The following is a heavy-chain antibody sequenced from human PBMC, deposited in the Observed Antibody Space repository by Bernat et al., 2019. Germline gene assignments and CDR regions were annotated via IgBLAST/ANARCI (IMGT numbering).Heavy chain of an antibody. CDR2: IKTKAAGGTT. V-gene: IGHV3-15*01. D-gene: IGHD3-9*01. CDR3: TTEQLTGRVDY. CDR1: GFSASDAW. Sequence: EVQLVESGGGLVKPGGSLRLSCAVSGFSASDAWMAWVRQAPGKGPEWVGRIKTKAAGGTTEYIAPMKGRFTVSRDDSKNTLYLQMNSLKIEDTAVYYCTTEQLTGRVDYWGHGTLVTVSS. J-gene: IGHJ4*01.